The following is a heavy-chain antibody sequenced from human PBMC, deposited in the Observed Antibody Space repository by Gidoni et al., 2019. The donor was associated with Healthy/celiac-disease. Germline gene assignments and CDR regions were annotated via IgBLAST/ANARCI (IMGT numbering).Heavy chain of an antibody. CDR1: GFTFSSYR. J-gene: IGHJ4*02. V-gene: IGHV3-21*01. CDR2: SSSSSSYI. Sequence: EVQLVESGGGLVKPGGSLRLSCAASGFTFSSYRMNWVRQAPGKGLEWVSSSSSSSSYIYYADSVKGRFTISRDNAKNSLYLQMNSLRAEDTAVYYCALEGGYCSGGSCSTGDYWGQGTLVTVSS. CDR3: ALEGGYCSGGSCSTGDY. D-gene: IGHD2-15*01.